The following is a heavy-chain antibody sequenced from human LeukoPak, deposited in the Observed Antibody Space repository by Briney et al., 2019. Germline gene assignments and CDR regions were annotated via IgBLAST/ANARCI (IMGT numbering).Heavy chain of an antibody. J-gene: IGHJ3*02. Sequence: SGGSLRLSCSASGFTFNNYAMHWVRQAPGKGLEHFSAISSNGDDTYYADSVKRRFYISRDNSKNTLYFQMSSLRTEDTAVYYCVKDTLPKSYSSSWYYAFDIWGQGTMVTVSS. CDR3: VKDTLPKSYSSSWYYAFDI. V-gene: IGHV3-64*05. D-gene: IGHD6-13*01. CDR2: ISSNGDDT. CDR1: GFTFNNYA.